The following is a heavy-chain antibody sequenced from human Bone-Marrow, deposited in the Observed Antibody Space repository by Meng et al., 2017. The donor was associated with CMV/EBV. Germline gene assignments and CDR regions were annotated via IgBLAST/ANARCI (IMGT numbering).Heavy chain of an antibody. CDR3: ARGVKGYCSSTSLYTLGY. V-gene: IGHV1-58*01. Sequence: SVKVSCKASGFTFTSSAVQWVRQARGQRLEWIGWNVVGSGNTNYAQKFQERVTITRDMSTSTAYMELSSLRSEDTAVYYCARGVKGYCSSTSLYTLGYWGQGTLVTVSS. CDR1: GFTFTSSA. J-gene: IGHJ4*02. D-gene: IGHD2-2*02. CDR2: NVVGSGNT.